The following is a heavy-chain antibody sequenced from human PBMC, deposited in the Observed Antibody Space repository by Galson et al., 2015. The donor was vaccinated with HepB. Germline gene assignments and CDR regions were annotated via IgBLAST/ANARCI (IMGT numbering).Heavy chain of an antibody. D-gene: IGHD6-13*01. CDR1: GFTFSSYA. Sequence: SLRLSCAASGFTFSSYAMSWVRQAPGKGLEWVSAISGSGGSTYYADSVKGRFTISRDNSKNTLYLQMNSLRAEDTVVYYCAKYSSSWYSSWFDPWGQGTLVTVSS. CDR2: ISGSGGST. J-gene: IGHJ5*02. CDR3: AKYSSSWYSSWFDP. V-gene: IGHV3-23*01.